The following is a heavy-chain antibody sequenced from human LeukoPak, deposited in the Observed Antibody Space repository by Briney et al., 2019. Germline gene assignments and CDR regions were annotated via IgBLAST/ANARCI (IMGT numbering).Heavy chain of an antibody. D-gene: IGHD3-16*01. CDR1: GFTFSSFW. CDR2: IKQDGSEK. CDR3: PRVMSASVWRTYGSYYYYYYMDV. J-gene: IGHJ6*03. Sequence: GGYLRLSCAASGFTFSSFWMTWVRQAPGKGLEWVANIKQDGSEKYSVDSVKGRFTISRYNAKNSLYMQMNSMRAEDTAVYYCPRVMSASVWRTYGSYYYYYYMDVWGKGTTVTVSS. V-gene: IGHV3-7*01.